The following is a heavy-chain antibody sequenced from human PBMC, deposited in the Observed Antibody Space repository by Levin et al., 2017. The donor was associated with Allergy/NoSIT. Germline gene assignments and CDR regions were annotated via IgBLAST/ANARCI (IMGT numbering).Heavy chain of an antibody. CDR3: AREGRFGELGY. CDR2: IYYTGTT. CDR1: GGSITTADYY. V-gene: IGHV4-31*03. D-gene: IGHD3-10*01. J-gene: IGHJ1*01. Sequence: SETLSLTCSVSGGSITTADYYWNWLRQHPGGGLEWIGYIYYTGTTYYNPSLKSRVTISVDTPKNQFSLKLNSVTAADTAFYDCAREGRFGELGYWGQGTLVTVSS.